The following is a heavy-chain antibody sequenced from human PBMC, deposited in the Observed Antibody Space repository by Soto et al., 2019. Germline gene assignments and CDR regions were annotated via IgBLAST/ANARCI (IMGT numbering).Heavy chain of an antibody. CDR1: GGTFNSHT. J-gene: IGHJ6*02. CDR3: AGEGVTSSMSLPWMGYHYYGLDV. CDR2: IMPMFGVT. Sequence: QVQLVQSGAEVKKPGSSVKVSCRAPGGTFNSHTISWVRQAPGQGLEWMGGIMPMFGVTNYARKFQGRLTMTGNEATTTAYMEVRGLAAEDTAVYYCAGEGVTSSMSLPWMGYHYYGLDVWGQGTTVIVSS. D-gene: IGHD2-2*01. V-gene: IGHV1-69*12.